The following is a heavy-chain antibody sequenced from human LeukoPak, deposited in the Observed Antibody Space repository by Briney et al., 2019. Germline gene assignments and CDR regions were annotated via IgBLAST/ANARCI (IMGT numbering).Heavy chain of an antibody. CDR3: AREMGWLDAFDI. CDR2: IYYSGST. CDR1: GGSISSYY. V-gene: IGHV4-59*01. D-gene: IGHD5-12*01. J-gene: IGHJ3*02. Sequence: SETLSLTCTVSGGSISSYYWSWIRQPQGKGLEWIGYIYYSGSTNYNPSLKSRVTISVDTSKNQFSLKLSSVTAADTAVYYCAREMGWLDAFDIWGQGTMVTVSS.